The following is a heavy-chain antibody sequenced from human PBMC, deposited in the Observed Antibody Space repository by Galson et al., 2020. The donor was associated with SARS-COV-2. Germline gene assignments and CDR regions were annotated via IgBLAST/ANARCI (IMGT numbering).Heavy chain of an antibody. Sequence: GGSLRLSCVVSGHTFGSFGLHWVRRAPGKGLEWVAFISYDAKYKYYADSVRGRFTISREDSRNTLFLQMTRLTSEDTGLYFCANEGRPYSIGYWLAPWGQGAQVTVSS. CDR3: ANEGRPYSIGYWLAP. V-gene: IGHV3-30*18. J-gene: IGHJ5*02. CDR2: ISYDAKYK. CDR1: GHTFGSFG. D-gene: IGHD3-22*01.